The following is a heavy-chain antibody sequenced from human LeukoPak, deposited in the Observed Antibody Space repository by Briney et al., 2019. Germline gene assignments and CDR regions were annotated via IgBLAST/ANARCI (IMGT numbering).Heavy chain of an antibody. V-gene: IGHV1-69*13. Sequence: GASVKVSFKASGGTFSSYAISWVRQAPGQGLEWMGGIIPIFGTANYAQKFQGRVTITADESTSTAYMELSSLRSEDTAVYYCASSPHDSSGYYYSDYWGQGTLVTVSS. J-gene: IGHJ4*02. CDR2: IIPIFGTA. CDR1: GGTFSSYA. D-gene: IGHD3-22*01. CDR3: ASSPHDSSGYYYSDY.